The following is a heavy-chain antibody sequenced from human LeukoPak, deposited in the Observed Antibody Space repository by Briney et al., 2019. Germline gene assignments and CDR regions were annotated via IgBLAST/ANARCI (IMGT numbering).Heavy chain of an antibody. CDR3: ARDSGVFFRQYYYDSSGNDDFDI. J-gene: IGHJ3*02. Sequence: PSETLSLTCTVSGGSISSYYWSWIRQPPGKGLEWIGYISFTRTTNYNPSLKSRVTISVDTSENQFSLKLSSVTAADTAVYYCARDSGVFFRQYYYDSSGNDDFDIWGQGTMVTVSS. V-gene: IGHV4-59*01. D-gene: IGHD3-22*01. CDR1: GGSISSYY. CDR2: ISFTRTT.